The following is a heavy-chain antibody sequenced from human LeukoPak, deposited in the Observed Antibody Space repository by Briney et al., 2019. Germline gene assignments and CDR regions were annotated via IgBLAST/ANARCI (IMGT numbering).Heavy chain of an antibody. V-gene: IGHV3-30*04. CDR1: GFTFSSYA. J-gene: IGHJ4*02. D-gene: IGHD5-18*01. Sequence: GRSLRLSCAASGFTFSSYAMHWVRQAPGKGLEWVAVISYDGSNKYYADSVKGRFTISRDNSKNTLYLQMNSLRAEDTAVYYCATTSYSYGFYWGQGTLVTVSS. CDR2: ISYDGSNK. CDR3: ATTSYSYGFY.